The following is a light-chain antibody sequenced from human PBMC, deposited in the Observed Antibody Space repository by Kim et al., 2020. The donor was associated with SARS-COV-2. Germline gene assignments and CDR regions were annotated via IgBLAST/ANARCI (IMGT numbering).Light chain of an antibody. CDR3: QQYNSFPAT. CDR2: EAS. V-gene: IGKV1-5*03. Sequence: DIQMTQSPSSLSASVGDRVTITCRASQTIGKKLAWYQRRPGKAPKFLIYEASSLETGVPSRFSGSGSGTEFTLTISSLQPDDFASYYCQQYNSFPATFGGGTEVDIK. J-gene: IGKJ4*01. CDR1: QTIGKK.